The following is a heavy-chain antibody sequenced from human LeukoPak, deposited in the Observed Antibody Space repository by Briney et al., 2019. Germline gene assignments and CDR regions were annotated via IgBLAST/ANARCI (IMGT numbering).Heavy chain of an antibody. CDR1: AYTFTGYY. D-gene: IGHD2-15*01. CDR3: ARSYCSGGSCSLGAFDY. V-gene: IGHV1-2*02. CDR2: INPNSGGT. J-gene: IGHJ4*02. Sequence: GASVKVSCKASAYTFTGYYIFWVRQAPGQGLEWMGWINPNSGGTNYALKCQGRVTMTRDTSISTAFMGLSRLRSDDTAVYYCARSYCSGGSCSLGAFDYWGQGTLVTVSS.